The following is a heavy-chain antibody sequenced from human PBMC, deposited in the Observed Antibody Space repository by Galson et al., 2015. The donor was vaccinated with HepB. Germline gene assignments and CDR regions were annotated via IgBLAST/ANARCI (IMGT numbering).Heavy chain of an antibody. CDR2: IYHSGST. Sequence: TLSLTCAVSGGSISSGGYSWSWIRQPPGKGLEWIGYIYHSGSTYYNPSLKSRVTISVDRSKNQFSLKLSSVTAADTAVYYCASNYYDSSGYHPGAFDIWGQGTMVTVSS. J-gene: IGHJ3*02. CDR1: GGSISSGGYS. CDR3: ASNYYDSSGYHPGAFDI. D-gene: IGHD3-22*01. V-gene: IGHV4-30-2*01.